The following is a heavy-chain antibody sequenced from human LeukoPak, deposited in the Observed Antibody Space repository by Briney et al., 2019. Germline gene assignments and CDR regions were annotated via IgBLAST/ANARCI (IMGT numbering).Heavy chain of an antibody. D-gene: IGHD1-14*01. CDR2: IDHSGST. CDR3: ARGGNGWYFDL. Sequence: TPSETLSLTCAVQGASLRGSYWRWIRQPPGKGLQWIGQIDHSGSTHSIPSLKSRVTISLDTSQSQVSLKVNSVTAADTAVYFCARGGNGWYFDLWGRGTLVTVSS. J-gene: IGHJ2*01. V-gene: IGHV4-34*01. CDR1: GASLRGSY.